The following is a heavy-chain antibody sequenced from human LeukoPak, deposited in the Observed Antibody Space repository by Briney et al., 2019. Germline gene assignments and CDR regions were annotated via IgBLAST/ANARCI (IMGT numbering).Heavy chain of an antibody. CDR3: AREGVTKYYFDY. D-gene: IGHD4-11*01. V-gene: IGHV4-59*01. CDR2: IYYSGST. CDR1: GGSISSYY. Sequence: PSEILSLTCTVSGGSISSYYWSWIRQPPGKGLEWIGYIYYSGSTDYNPSLKSRVTISVDTSKNQFSLKLSSVTAADTAVYYCAREGVTKYYFDYWGQGTLVTVSS. J-gene: IGHJ4*02.